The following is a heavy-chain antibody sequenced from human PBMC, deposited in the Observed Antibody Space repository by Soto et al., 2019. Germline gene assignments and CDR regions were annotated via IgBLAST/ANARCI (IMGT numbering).Heavy chain of an antibody. CDR2: VYYSGGT. V-gene: IGHV4-59*07. J-gene: IGHJ3*02. CDR3: ARWNDWKSSTCEI. D-gene: IGHD2-21*01. CDR1: GGSLTDHY. Sequence: QVQLQESGPGLVKPSDTLSLTCTVAGGSLTDHYWNWFRQSPGKGLHWIGYVYYSGGTNYNPSLTIRVTMSVDTSKNQFSPNLHSVTAAYTAVYYGARWNDWKSSTCEIWGQGTIVSVSS.